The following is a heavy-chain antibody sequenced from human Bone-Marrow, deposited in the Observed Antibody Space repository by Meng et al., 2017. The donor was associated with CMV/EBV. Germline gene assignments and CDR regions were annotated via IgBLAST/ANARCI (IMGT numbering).Heavy chain of an antibody. CDR2: INPNSGGT. Sequence: ASVKVSCKASGYTFTSYGISWVRQAPGQGLEWMGWINPNSGGTNYAQKFQGRVTMTEDTSTDTAYMELSSLRSEDTAVYYCATDLGGGSKGHYYYYYGMDVWGQGTTVTVSS. D-gene: IGHD4-11*01. J-gene: IGHJ6*02. V-gene: IGHV1-18*01. CDR1: GYTFTSYG. CDR3: ATDLGGGSKGHYYYYYGMDV.